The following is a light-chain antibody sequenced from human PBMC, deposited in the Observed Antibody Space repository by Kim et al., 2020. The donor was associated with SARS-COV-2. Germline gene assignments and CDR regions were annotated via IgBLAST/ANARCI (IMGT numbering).Light chain of an antibody. CDR1: SYNIRSNP. V-gene: IGLV1-44*01. J-gene: IGLJ3*02. CDR3: ATWGDSQNGWV. Sequence: GHSVHLSFSRNSYNIRSNPVHWYQRVPGTAPNLLIHSPNRRPSGVPDRFSGSKSGTSASLAISGLQSADEADYYCATWGDSQNGWVFGGGTQLTVL. CDR2: SPN.